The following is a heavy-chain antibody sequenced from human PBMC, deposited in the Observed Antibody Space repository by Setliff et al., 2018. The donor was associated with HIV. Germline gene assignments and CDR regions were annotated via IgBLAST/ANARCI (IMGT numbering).Heavy chain of an antibody. J-gene: IGHJ4*02. CDR2: IKQDGSEK. D-gene: IGHD3-10*01. CDR3: ARFYYYDSGSYLY. V-gene: IGHV3-7*03. Sequence: GGSLRLPCVASGFTFNTAWVSWVRQAPGKGLEWVANIKQDGSEKSYVDSVKGRFTISRDNGKNSLYLQMNSLRAEDTAVYYCARFYYYDSGSYLYWGQGTLVTVSS. CDR1: GFTFNTAW.